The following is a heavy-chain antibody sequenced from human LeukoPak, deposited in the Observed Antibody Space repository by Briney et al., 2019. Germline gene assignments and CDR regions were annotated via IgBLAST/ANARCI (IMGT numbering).Heavy chain of an antibody. CDR3: ARDKRHSYGRYFDP. Sequence: PSETLSLTCSVSGDSISTYHWNWIRKPPGKGLEWIGYMQSTGNSNYNPSLKKRVNIFVDMSKNQFALNLRSVTAADTAVYYCARDKRHSYGRYFDPWGQGMLVTVSS. J-gene: IGHJ4*02. CDR1: GDSISTYH. CDR2: MQSTGNS. D-gene: IGHD5-18*01. V-gene: IGHV4-59*01.